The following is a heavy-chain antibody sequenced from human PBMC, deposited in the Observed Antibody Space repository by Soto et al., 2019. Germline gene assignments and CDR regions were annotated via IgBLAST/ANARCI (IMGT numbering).Heavy chain of an antibody. V-gene: IGHV1-3*01. J-gene: IGHJ6*02. D-gene: IGHD4-17*01. CDR1: GYTFTSYA. CDR2: INAGNGNT. CDR3: ARTVGYYYGMDV. Sequence: QVQLVQSGAEVKKPGASVKVSCKASGYTFTSYAMHWVRQAPGQRLEWMGWINAGNGNTKYSQKFQGRVTITRDTAASTAYMELSSLRSEDTAVYYCARTVGYYYGMDVWGQGTTVTVSS.